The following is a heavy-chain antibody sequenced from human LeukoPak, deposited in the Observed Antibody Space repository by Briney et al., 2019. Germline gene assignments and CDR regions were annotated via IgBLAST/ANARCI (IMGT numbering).Heavy chain of an antibody. D-gene: IGHD6-19*01. V-gene: IGHV3-33*01. Sequence: GRSLRLSCAASGFTFSSYGMHWVRQAPGKGLEWVAVIWYDGSNKYYADSVKGRFTISRDNSKNTLYLQMNSLRAEDTAVYYCASTSGWYEPIDYWGQGTLVTVSS. J-gene: IGHJ4*02. CDR1: GFTFSSYG. CDR2: IWYDGSNK. CDR3: ASTSGWYEPIDY.